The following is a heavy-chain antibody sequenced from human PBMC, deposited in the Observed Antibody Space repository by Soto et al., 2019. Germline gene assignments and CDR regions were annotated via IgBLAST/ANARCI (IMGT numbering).Heavy chain of an antibody. J-gene: IGHJ6*03. D-gene: IGHD2-8*01. CDR3: ARFMVYARGLKYYYYYMDV. Sequence: SETLSLTCAVYGGSFSGYYWSWIRQPPGKGLEWIGEINHSGSTNYNPSLKSRVTISVDTSKNQFSLKLSSVTAADTAVYYCARFMVYARGLKYYYYYMDVWGKGTTDTVSS. CDR1: GGSFSGYY. CDR2: INHSGST. V-gene: IGHV4-34*01.